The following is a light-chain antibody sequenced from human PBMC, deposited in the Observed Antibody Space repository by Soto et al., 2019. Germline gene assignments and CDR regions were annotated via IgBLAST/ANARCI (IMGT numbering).Light chain of an antibody. J-gene: IGLJ1*01. V-gene: IGLV2-14*01. CDR3: SSYTSSSTPYV. Sequence: QSLLTQPACVSVSPGQSLTISCTGTSSEVGGYNYVSWYQQHPGKAPKLMIYEVSNRPSGVSNRFSGSKSGNTASLTISGLQAEDEADYYCSSYTSSSTPYVFGTGTKVTVL. CDR1: SSEVGGYNY. CDR2: EVS.